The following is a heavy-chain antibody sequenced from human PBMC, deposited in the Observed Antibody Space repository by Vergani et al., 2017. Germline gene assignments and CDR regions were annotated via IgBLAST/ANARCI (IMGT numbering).Heavy chain of an antibody. CDR3: ARGCLGIVWFDP. V-gene: IGHV1-3*01. Sequence: QVQLVQFGAEVKKPGASVKVSCKASGYTFTSYAMHWVRQGTGQRLEWRGWINAGNGNPKYSHKFQGRVTITRDTSASTAYMELRSLRSEDTTVYYCARGCLGIVWFDPWGQGTLVTVSS. D-gene: IGHD1-26*01. CDR2: INAGNGNP. J-gene: IGHJ5*02. CDR1: GYTFTSYA.